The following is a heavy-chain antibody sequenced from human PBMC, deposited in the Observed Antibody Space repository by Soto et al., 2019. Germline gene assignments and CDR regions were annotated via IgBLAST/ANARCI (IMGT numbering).Heavy chain of an antibody. D-gene: IGHD3-3*01. CDR3: ARSLTCREWLGCYYYYYGMDV. CDR2: ISSSSSYI. V-gene: IGHV3-21*01. J-gene: IGHJ6*02. CDR1: GFTFSSYS. Sequence: GGSLRLSCAASGFTFSSYSMNWVRQAPGKGLEWVSSISSSSSYIYYADSVKGRFTISRDNAKNSLYLQMNSLRAEDTAVYYCARSLTCREWLGCYYYYYGMDVWGQGTTVTVSS.